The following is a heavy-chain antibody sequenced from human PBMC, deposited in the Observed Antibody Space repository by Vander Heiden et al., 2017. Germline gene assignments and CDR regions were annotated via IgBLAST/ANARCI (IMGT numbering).Heavy chain of an antibody. CDR3: ATLPYFYDSSTYGSFDF. V-gene: IGHV1-24*01. CDR2: FDPDDGET. J-gene: IGHJ4*02. Sequence: QVQLVQSGAEVRNPAASVKVSCKVSGYILTESSLHWVRQAPGKGLEWMGGFDPDDGETIYAQNLKGRVTTTEDTSTNTAYMELSSLRSEDTAVYYCATLPYFYDSSTYGSFDFWGQGTLVTVSS. D-gene: IGHD3-22*01. CDR1: GYILTESS.